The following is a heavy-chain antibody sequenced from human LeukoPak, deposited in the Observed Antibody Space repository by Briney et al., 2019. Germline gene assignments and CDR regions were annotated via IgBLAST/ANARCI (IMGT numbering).Heavy chain of an antibody. CDR1: GFTFSSYA. CDR3: AKGGPSGYSSGWYVSNWFDP. CDR2: ISGSGGST. D-gene: IGHD6-19*01. V-gene: IGHV3-23*01. J-gene: IGHJ5*02. Sequence: GGSLRLSCAASGFTFSSYAKSWVRQAPGKGLEWVSAISGSGGSTYYADSVKGRFTISRDNSKNTLYLQMNSLRAEDTAVYYCAKGGPSGYSSGWYVSNWFDPWGQGTLVTVSS.